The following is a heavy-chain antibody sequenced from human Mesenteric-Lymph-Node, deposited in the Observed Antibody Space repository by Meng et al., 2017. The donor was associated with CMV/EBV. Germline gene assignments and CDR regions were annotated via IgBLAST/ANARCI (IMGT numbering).Heavy chain of an antibody. CDR1: GFTFGDYT. CDR2: ISSDGSSK. J-gene: IGHJ6*02. Sequence: GESLKISCAASGFTFGDYTIHWVRQAPGKGLEWVALISSDGSSKSYADSVMGRFTISRDNSKNTLYLQMNRLRAEDTAVYYCAKYQGYSSSSITGTGNYYYGMDVWGQGTTVTVSS. V-gene: IGHV3-30*04. CDR3: AKYQGYSSSSITGTGNYYYGMDV. D-gene: IGHD6-6*01.